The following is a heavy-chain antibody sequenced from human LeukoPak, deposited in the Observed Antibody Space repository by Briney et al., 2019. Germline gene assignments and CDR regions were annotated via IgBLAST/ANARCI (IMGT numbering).Heavy chain of an antibody. J-gene: IGHJ4*02. Sequence: GGSLRLSCAASGFTFSSYAMHWVRQAPGKGLEYVSGISSNGGSTYYANSVKGRFTISRDNSKNTLYLQMGSLRAEDMAVYYCARATGYYGSGSQYFDYWGQGALVTVSS. D-gene: IGHD3-10*01. CDR3: ARATGYYGSGSQYFDY. V-gene: IGHV3-64*01. CDR1: GFTFSSYA. CDR2: ISSNGGST.